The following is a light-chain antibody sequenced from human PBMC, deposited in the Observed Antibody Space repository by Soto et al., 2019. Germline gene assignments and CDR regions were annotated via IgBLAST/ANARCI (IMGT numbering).Light chain of an antibody. CDR1: QSVSNIY. CDR2: GAS. Sequence: VLSMSPGSRSRSKREIASLSVMASQSVSNIYVAWYQQKPGQAPRLLIYGASNRATGITDRFSGSGSGTDFTLTIIRLEAEDIAVYYWQQDCSSGTFGQGTNVDI. V-gene: IGKV3-20*01. CDR3: QQDCSSGT. J-gene: IGKJ1*01.